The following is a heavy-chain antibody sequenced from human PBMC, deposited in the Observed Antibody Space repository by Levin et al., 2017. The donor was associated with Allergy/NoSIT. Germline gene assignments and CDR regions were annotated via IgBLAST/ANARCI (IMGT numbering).Heavy chain of an antibody. CDR3: AKARSGYYYYYGMDV. J-gene: IGHJ6*02. Sequence: GGSLRLSCAASGFTFDDYAMHWVRQAPGKGLEWVSGISWNSGSIGYADSVKGRFTISRDNAKNSLYLQMNSLRAEDTALYYCAKARSGYYYYYGMDVWGQGTTVTVSS. D-gene: IGHD1-26*01. CDR2: ISWNSGSI. CDR1: GFTFDDYA. V-gene: IGHV3-9*01.